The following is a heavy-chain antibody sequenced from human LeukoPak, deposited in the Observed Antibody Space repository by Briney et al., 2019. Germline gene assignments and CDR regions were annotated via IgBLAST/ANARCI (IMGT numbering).Heavy chain of an antibody. Sequence: GGSLRLSCAASGFTFSSYAMSWVRQTPGKGLAWVSAISGSGGSAYYADSVKGRFTISRDNSKNTLYLQMNSLRAEDTAVYYCAKDTSTRDDFLVWGQGTLVTVSS. V-gene: IGHV3-23*01. CDR1: GFTFSSYA. CDR2: ISGSGGSA. J-gene: IGHJ4*02. D-gene: IGHD3-3*01. CDR3: AKDTSTRDDFLV.